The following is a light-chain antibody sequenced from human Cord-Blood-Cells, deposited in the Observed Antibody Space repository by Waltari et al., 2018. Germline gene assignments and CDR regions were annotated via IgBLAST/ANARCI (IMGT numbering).Light chain of an antibody. V-gene: IGKV1-39*01. CDR1: QSISSY. J-gene: IGKJ1*01. CDR2: AAS. Sequence: IQMTQSPSSLSASVGDRVTITCRANQSISSYLNWYQQKPGKAPKLLIYAASSLQSGVPSRFSGSGSGTDFTLTISSLQPEDFATYYCQQSYSTPGIGTFGQGTKVEIK. CDR3: QQSYSTPGIGT.